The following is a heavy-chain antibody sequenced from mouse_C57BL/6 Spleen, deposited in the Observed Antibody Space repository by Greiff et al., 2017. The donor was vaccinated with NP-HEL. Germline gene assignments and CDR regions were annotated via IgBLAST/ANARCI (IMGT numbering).Heavy chain of an antibody. Sequence: QVQLKQPGAELVRPGSSVKLSCKASGYTFTSYWMHWVKQRPIQGLEWIGNIDPSDSETHYNQKFKDKATLTVDKSSSTAYMQLSSLTSEDSAVYYCARGEAPEFAYWGQGTLVTVSA. CDR2: IDPSDSET. CDR1: GYTFTSYW. CDR3: ARGEAPEFAY. J-gene: IGHJ3*01. V-gene: IGHV1-52*01.